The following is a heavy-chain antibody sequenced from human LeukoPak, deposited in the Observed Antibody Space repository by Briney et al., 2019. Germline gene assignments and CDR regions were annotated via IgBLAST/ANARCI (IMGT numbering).Heavy chain of an antibody. J-gene: IGHJ2*01. D-gene: IGHD3-22*01. Sequence: ASVKVSCKASGYTVTSYGISWVRQAPGQGLEWMGWISAYNGNTNYAQKFQGRVTVTTDASTSTASTTTAYMELRSLRSDDTAVYYCARQPLKYYYDSSGYDNWYFDLWGRGALVTVSS. CDR2: ISAYNGNT. CDR3: ARQPLKYYYDSSGYDNWYFDL. CDR1: GYTVTSYG. V-gene: IGHV1-18*01.